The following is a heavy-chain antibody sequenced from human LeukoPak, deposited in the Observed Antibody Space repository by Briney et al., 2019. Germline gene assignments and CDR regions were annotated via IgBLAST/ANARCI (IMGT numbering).Heavy chain of an antibody. J-gene: IGHJ6*03. CDR1: GYTFTSYG. Sequence: ASVKVSCKASGYTFTSYGISWVRQAPGQGLEWMGWISAHNGNTNYAQKLQGRVTMTTDTSTSTAYMELRSLRSDDTAVYYCARGNYDSSGYKLWVGYYYYYMDVWGKGTTVTVSS. V-gene: IGHV1-18*01. CDR2: ISAHNGNT. D-gene: IGHD3-22*01. CDR3: ARGNYDSSGYKLWVGYYYYYMDV.